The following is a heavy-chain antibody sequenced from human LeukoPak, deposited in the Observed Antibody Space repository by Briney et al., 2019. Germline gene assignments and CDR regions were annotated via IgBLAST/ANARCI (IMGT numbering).Heavy chain of an antibody. CDR2: IYSGGST. CDR3: AREMTTIRGYYGMDV. D-gene: IGHD5-24*01. Sequence: QPGGSLRLSCAASGFTASSNYMSWVRQAPGKGLEWVSVIYSGGSTYYADSVKGRFTISRDNSKNTLYLQMNSLRAEDTAVYYCAREMTTIRGYYGMDVWGQGTTVTVSS. CDR1: GFTASSNY. J-gene: IGHJ6*02. V-gene: IGHV3-53*01.